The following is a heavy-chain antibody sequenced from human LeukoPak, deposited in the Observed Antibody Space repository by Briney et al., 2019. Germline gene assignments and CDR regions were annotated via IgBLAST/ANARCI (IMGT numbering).Heavy chain of an antibody. Sequence: ASVRVSCKASGYTFTSFGISWVRQAPGQGLEWMGWISPYNGNTNYPQKVQGRITVTTDTSTSTAYMELRSLRSDDTAVYYCARDKNHYDTRGDFWGQGTLVTVS. CDR3: ARDKNHYDTRGDF. J-gene: IGHJ4*02. CDR2: ISPYNGNT. V-gene: IGHV1-18*01. D-gene: IGHD3-22*01. CDR1: GYTFTSFG.